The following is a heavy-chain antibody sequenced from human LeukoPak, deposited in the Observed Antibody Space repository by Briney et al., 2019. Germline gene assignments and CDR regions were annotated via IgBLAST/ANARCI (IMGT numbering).Heavy chain of an antibody. CDR2: ISAYNGNT. Sequence: ASVKVSCKASGYTFTSYGISWVRQAPGQGLDGMGWISAYNGNTNYAQKLQGRVTMTTDTSTSKDYMELRSLRSDDTAVYYCAREAYGTYFDYWGQGTLVTVSS. CDR1: GYTFTSYG. D-gene: IGHD4-17*01. V-gene: IGHV1-18*01. CDR3: AREAYGTYFDY. J-gene: IGHJ4*02.